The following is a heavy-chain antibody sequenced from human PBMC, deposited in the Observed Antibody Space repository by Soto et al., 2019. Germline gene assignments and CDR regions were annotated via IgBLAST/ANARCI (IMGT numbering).Heavy chain of an antibody. Sequence: SXTLSLSCTFSGGSISSYFWSWIRQAPGEGLEWSGYIYYSGSTNYNPSLKSRVTISVDTSKNQFSLRLRSVTAADTAVYYCARQNSVTRDYYYGMDVWGQGTTVTV. CDR3: ARQNSVTRDYYYGMDV. CDR1: GGSISSYF. J-gene: IGHJ6*02. CDR2: IYYSGST. D-gene: IGHD4-4*01. V-gene: IGHV4-59*01.